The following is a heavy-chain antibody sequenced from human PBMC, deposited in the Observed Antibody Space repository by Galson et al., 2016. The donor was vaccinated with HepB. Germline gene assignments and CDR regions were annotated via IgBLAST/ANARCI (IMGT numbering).Heavy chain of an antibody. J-gene: IGHJ4*02. CDR1: GFIFSTYS. D-gene: IGHD5-12*01. CDR2: ISSSGSTM. CDR3: AKDSPGYSGYDWDY. Sequence: SLRLSCAASGFIFSTYSLNWVRQAPGKGLEWVSYISSSGSTMYYAESVKGRFTISRDNAKNSLYLQMNSLRVEDTAVYYCAKDSPGYSGYDWDYWGQGTLVTVSS. V-gene: IGHV3-48*01.